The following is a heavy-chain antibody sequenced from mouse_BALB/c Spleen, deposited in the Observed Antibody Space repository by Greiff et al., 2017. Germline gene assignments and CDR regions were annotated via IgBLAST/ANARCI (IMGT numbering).Heavy chain of an antibody. CDR3: ARRRDYYGSSSGYFDV. D-gene: IGHD1-1*01. Sequence: EVKLVESGGGLVKPGGSLKLSCAASGFAFSSYDMSWVRQTPEKRLEWVAYISSGGGSTYYPDTVKGRFTISRDNAKNTLYLQMSSLKSEDTAMYYCARRRDYYGSSSGYFDVWGAGTTVTVSS. CDR2: ISSGGGST. CDR1: GFAFSSYD. V-gene: IGHV5-12-1*01. J-gene: IGHJ1*01.